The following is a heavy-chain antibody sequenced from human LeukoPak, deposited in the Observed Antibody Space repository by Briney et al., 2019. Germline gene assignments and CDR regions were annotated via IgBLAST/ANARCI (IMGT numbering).Heavy chain of an antibody. D-gene: IGHD3-10*01. Sequence: PGGSLRLSCAASGFTFSSYSMNWVRQAPGKGLEWVSSISSSSSYIYYADSVKGRFTISRDNAKNSLYLQMNSLRAEDTAVYYCARAAAVTMVRGVITAFDYWGQGTLVTVSS. V-gene: IGHV3-21*01. CDR2: ISSSSSYI. CDR1: GFTFSSYS. CDR3: ARAAAVTMVRGVITAFDY. J-gene: IGHJ4*02.